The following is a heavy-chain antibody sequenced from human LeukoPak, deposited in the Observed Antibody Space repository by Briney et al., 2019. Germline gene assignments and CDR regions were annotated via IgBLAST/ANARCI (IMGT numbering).Heavy chain of an antibody. Sequence: GASVKVSCKASGGSFTTNGVSWVRQAPGQGLELKERIIPTVDKTSYAQNFQGRVTIAGDKSTGTAYMELSSLRSEDTVVYYCARPLTLIQNHQYCYYCMDIWGQGTTVTVSS. V-gene: IGHV1-69*04. CDR1: GGSFTTNG. CDR3: ARPLTLIQNHQYCYYCMDI. J-gene: IGHJ6*02. CDR2: IIPTVDKT. D-gene: IGHD1-1*01.